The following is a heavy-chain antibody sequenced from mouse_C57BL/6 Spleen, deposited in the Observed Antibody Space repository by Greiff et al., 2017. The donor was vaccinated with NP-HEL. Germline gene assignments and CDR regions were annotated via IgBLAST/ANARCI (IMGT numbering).Heavy chain of an antibody. Sequence: QVQLQQSGPELVKPGASVKISCKASGYAFSSSWMNWVKQRPGKGLEWIGRLYPGDGDTNYNGKFKGKATLTADKSSSTAYMQLSSLTSEDSAVYFCARYYGSSLPAFDYWGQGTTLTVSS. J-gene: IGHJ2*01. CDR3: ARYYGSSLPAFDY. CDR2: LYPGDGDT. D-gene: IGHD1-1*01. V-gene: IGHV1-82*01. CDR1: GYAFSSSW.